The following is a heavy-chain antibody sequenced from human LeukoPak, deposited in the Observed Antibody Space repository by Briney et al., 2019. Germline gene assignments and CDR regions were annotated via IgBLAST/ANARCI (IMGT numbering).Heavy chain of an antibody. Sequence: ASVKVSCKASGYTFTGCYMHWVRQAPGQGLEWMGWINPNSGGTNYAQKFQGRVTMTRDTSISTAYMELSRLRSDDTAVYYCARARWELRHDAFDIWGQGTMVTVSS. J-gene: IGHJ3*02. CDR1: GYTFTGCY. CDR2: INPNSGGT. CDR3: ARARWELRHDAFDI. V-gene: IGHV1-2*02. D-gene: IGHD1-26*01.